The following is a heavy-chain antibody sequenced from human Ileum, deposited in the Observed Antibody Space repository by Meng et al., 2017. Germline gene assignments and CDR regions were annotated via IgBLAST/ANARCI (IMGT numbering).Heavy chain of an antibody. Sequence: EVPRVEAGGGLVKPGGSLRLSCAASGFTFSSYSMNWVRQAPGKGLEWVSSISSTSGYIYYADSVKGRFTISRDNAKNSLYLQMNSLRAEDSALYYCTNDRLNHWGQGALVTVSS. CDR1: GFTFSSYS. V-gene: IGHV3-21*01. CDR3: TNDRLNH. CDR2: ISSTSGYI. J-gene: IGHJ1*01. D-gene: IGHD1-1*01.